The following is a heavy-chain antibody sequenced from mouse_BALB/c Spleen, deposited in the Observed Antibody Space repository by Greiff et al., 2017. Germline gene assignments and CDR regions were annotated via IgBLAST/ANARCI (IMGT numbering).Heavy chain of an antibody. D-gene: IGHD2-2*01. CDR3: ARNLYGYDEGFAY. CDR1: GYTFTSYD. J-gene: IGHJ3*01. CDR2: IFPGDGST. V-gene: IGHV1-85*01. Sequence: QVQLQQPGAELVKPGASVKLSCKASGYTFTSYDINWVRQRPEQGLEWIGWIFPGDGSTKYNEKFKVKATLTTDKSSSTAYMQLSRLTSEDSAVYFCARNLYGYDEGFAYWGQGTLVTVSA.